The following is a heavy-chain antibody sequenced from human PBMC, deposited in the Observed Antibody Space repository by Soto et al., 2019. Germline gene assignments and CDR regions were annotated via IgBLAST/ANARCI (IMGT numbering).Heavy chain of an antibody. Sequence: GASVKVSCEACGDSFTSYDISWVRQATGQGPEWMGWINPDSGHTGYVQKFQGRVTMTRDTSTNTAYMELSNLTSEDTAVYYCARDGLGRGSGWVDPWGQGTLVTVSS. CDR3: ARDGLGRGSGWVDP. CDR2: INPDSGHT. D-gene: IGHD6-19*01. J-gene: IGHJ5*01. CDR1: GDSFTSYD. V-gene: IGHV1-8*01.